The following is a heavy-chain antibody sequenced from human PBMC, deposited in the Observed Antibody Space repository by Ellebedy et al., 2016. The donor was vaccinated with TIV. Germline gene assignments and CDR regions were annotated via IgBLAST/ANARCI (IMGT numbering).Heavy chain of an antibody. Sequence: PGGSLRLSCAASGFTVSSNYMNWVRQAPGKGLEWVSVIYSGGDGGDTYYADSVKGRFTISRDNSKNTLYLQMNSLRAEDTAVYYCAGDAAGNGGKLDYWGQGALVTVSS. CDR2: IYSGGDGGDT. V-gene: IGHV3-53*01. CDR3: AGDAAGNGGKLDY. D-gene: IGHD4-23*01. CDR1: GFTVSSNY. J-gene: IGHJ4*02.